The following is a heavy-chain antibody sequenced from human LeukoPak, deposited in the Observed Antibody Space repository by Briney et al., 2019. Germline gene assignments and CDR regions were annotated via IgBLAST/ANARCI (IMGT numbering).Heavy chain of an antibody. V-gene: IGHV3-23*01. CDR3: ARERSYYDRFYYYYYGMDV. J-gene: IGHJ6*02. CDR1: GFTFSSYA. CDR2: IFGSGGST. Sequence: LSGGSLRLSCAASGFTFSSYAMYWVRQAPGKGLEWVSGIFGSGGSTHYADSVKGRFTISRDNSKNTVYLQMNNLRAEDTAVYYCARERSYYDRFYYYYYGMDVWGQGTTVTVSS. D-gene: IGHD3-10*01.